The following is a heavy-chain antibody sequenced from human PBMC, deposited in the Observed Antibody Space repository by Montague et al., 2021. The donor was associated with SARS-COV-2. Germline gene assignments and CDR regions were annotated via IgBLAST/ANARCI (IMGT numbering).Heavy chain of an antibody. V-gene: IGHV4-34*01. CDR3: AREDRWNWFDP. Sequence: SETLSLTCAVYGGSFSGYYWSWIRQPPGKGLEWIGEISHSGSTNYNPSLKSRVTISVDTSMNQFSLKLISVTAADTAVYYCAREDRWNWFDPWGQGILVTVSS. CDR2: ISHSGST. D-gene: IGHD5-24*01. CDR1: GGSFSGYY. J-gene: IGHJ5*02.